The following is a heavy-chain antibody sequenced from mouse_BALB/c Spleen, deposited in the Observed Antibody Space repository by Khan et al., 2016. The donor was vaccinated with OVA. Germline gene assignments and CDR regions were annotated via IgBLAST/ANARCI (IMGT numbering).Heavy chain of an antibody. CDR1: GYSITSGYS. CDR2: IHYGGNT. CDR3: ASAGRSFPY. V-gene: IGHV3-1*02. Sequence: EVQLQESGPDLVKPSKSLSLSCTVTGYSITSGYSWHWIRQFPGNKLEWMGYIHYGGNTNYNPSLKSRISITRDTSRTQFFLQLNSVTTADTATYYCASAGRSFPYWVQGTLVTVSA. J-gene: IGHJ3*01.